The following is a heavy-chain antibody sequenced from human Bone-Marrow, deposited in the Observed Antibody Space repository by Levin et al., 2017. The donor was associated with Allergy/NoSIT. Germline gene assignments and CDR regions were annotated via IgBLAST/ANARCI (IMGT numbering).Heavy chain of an antibody. V-gene: IGHV3-48*02. J-gene: IGHJ4*02. CDR2: ISIAGDAL. CDR1: GFTFSSYS. CDR3: ARGAELDY. Sequence: HPGGSLRLSCAASGFTFSSYSMNWVRQAPGKGLEWVSYISIAGDALYYADSVKGRFTISRDYAKNSLYLQLNSLRDEDTAVYYCARGAELDYWGRGTLVTVSS.